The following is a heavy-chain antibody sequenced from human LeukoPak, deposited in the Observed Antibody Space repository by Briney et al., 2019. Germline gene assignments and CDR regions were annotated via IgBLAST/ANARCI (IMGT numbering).Heavy chain of an antibody. D-gene: IGHD3-22*01. CDR3: ARGYSYDRSGFYGMDV. Sequence: ASVKVSCKTSGYSFTSYDFNWVRQAPGQGLEWMGWMNPNSGNTGYAQKFQGRVTMTRDTSISTAYMELSSLRSEDTALYYCARGYSYDRSGFYGMDVWGQGTTATVSS. V-gene: IGHV1-8*01. CDR2: MNPNSGNT. J-gene: IGHJ6*02. CDR1: GYSFTSYD.